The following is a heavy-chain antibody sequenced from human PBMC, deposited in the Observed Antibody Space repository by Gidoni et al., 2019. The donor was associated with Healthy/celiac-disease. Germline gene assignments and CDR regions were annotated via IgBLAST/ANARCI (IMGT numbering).Heavy chain of an antibody. J-gene: IGHJ4*02. Sequence: QVQLVESGGGVVQTGRSLRLSCAASGFTFSSHGMHWVRQAPGKGLEWVAVISYDGSNKYYADSVKGRFTISRDNSKNTLYLQMNSLRAEDTAVYYCAKPQLSHSSSWWGYFDYWGQGTLVTVSS. CDR1: GFTFSSHG. CDR3: AKPQLSHSSSWWGYFDY. V-gene: IGHV3-30*18. D-gene: IGHD6-13*01. CDR2: ISYDGSNK.